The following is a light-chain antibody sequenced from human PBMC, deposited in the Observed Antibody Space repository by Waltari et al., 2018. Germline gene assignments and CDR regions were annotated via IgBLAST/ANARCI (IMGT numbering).Light chain of an antibody. J-gene: IGLJ1*01. CDR2: EVS. CDR3: SSYAGDITLL. CDR1: SSPFGGYNY. Sequence: QSALTQPATVSGSPGQSITISCTGTSSPFGGYNYVSWYQQHPGKAPKLIISEVSNRPSGVSNRFSGSKSGNTASLTISGLQTEDEADYYCSSYAGDITLLFGTGTKVSVL. V-gene: IGLV2-14*01.